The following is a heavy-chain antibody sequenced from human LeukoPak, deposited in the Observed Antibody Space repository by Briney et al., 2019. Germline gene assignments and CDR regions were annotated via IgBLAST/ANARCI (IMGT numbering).Heavy chain of an antibody. Sequence: GGSLRLSCAASGFTFSLSWMHWVRQAPGKGLEWVSSINYDARSRTYADSMKGRLTISRDNAKNTLFLQMNSLRVEDTAIYFCVRGAGPGTPFDWGQGILVTVSS. V-gene: IGHV3-74*01. CDR2: INYDARSR. J-gene: IGHJ1*01. D-gene: IGHD1-1*01. CDR1: GFTFSLSW. CDR3: VRGAGPGTPFD.